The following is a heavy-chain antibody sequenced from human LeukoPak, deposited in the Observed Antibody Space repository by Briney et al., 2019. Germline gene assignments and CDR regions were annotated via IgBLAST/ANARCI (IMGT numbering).Heavy chain of an antibody. CDR1: GFTFSSYA. CDR3: ARGTMFPYYFDY. D-gene: IGHD3-10*02. J-gene: IGHJ4*02. CDR2: ISGSGGST. Sequence: GGSLRLSCAASGFTFSSYAMSWVRQAPGKGLEWVSAISGSGGSTYYADSVKGRFTISRDNAKNSLYLQMNSLRAEDTAVYYCARGTMFPYYFDYWGQGTLVTVSS. V-gene: IGHV3-23*01.